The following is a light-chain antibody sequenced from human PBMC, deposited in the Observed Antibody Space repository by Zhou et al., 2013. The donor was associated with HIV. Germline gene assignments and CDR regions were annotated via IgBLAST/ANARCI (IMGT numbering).Light chain of an antibody. CDR3: QQRRNWPIT. CDR1: QSVSTY. J-gene: IGKJ5*01. Sequence: EIVLTQSPVTLSLSPGERVTLSCRASQSVSTYLAWYQHKPGQAPRLLIYDTSNRAAGIPARFSGSGSGTDFTLTISSLEPEDFAIYYCQQRRNWPITFGQGTRLEIK. V-gene: IGKV3-11*01. CDR2: DTS.